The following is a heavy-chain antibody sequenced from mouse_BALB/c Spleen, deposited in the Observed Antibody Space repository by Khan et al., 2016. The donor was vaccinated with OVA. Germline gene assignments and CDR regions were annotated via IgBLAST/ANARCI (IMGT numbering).Heavy chain of an antibody. V-gene: IGHV1-4*01. CDR3: AREGTYYMSDGWLAY. CDR2: INPSNSYT. Sequence: LLESGAELARPGASVKMSCKASGYTFTSYTMHWIKQRPGQGLEWIGYINPSNSYTNYNQKFKDKATLTAAKSSSTAYMHLSSLTSEYSAGYYCAREGTYYMSDGWLAYWGQGTLVTVSA. D-gene: IGHD2-14*01. J-gene: IGHJ3*01. CDR1: GYTFTSYT.